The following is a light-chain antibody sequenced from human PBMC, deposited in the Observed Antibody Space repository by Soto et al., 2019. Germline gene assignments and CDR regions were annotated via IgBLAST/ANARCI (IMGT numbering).Light chain of an antibody. V-gene: IGKV1-5*01. CDR1: QSISSW. Sequence: DIQMTQSPSTLSASVGDRVTITCRASQSISSWLAWYQQKPGKAPKLLIYDASSLESGVPSRFSGSGSGTEFTLTISSLQPDDFATYYCQQYNSYLTFGGGTTVDIK. CDR3: QQYNSYLT. J-gene: IGKJ4*01. CDR2: DAS.